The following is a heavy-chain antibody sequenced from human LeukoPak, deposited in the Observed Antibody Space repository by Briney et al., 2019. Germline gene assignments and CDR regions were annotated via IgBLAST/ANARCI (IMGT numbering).Heavy chain of an antibody. CDR2: IYYSGST. CDR1: GGSISSYY. CDR3: ARAVDTAMVYYFDY. J-gene: IGHJ4*02. V-gene: IGHV4-59*01. Sequence: SETLSLTCTVSGGSISSYYWSWIRQPPGKGLECIGYIYYSGSTNYNPSLKSRVTISVDTSKNQFSPKLSSVTAADTAVYYCARAVDTAMVYYFDYWGQGTLVTVSS. D-gene: IGHD5-18*01.